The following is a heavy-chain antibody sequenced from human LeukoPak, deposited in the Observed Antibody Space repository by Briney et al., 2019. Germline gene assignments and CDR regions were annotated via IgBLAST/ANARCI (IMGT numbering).Heavy chain of an antibody. Sequence: GASVKVSCKASGYTFTGYYMHWVRQAPGQGLEWMGWINPNSGGTNYAQKFQGRVTMTRDTSISTAHMELSRLRSDDTAVYYCTTSTDSSSWYAPYYYYYMDVWGKGTTVTISS. CDR3: TTSTDSSSWYAPYYYYYMDV. J-gene: IGHJ6*03. D-gene: IGHD6-13*01. CDR1: GYTFTGYY. V-gene: IGHV1-2*02. CDR2: INPNSGGT.